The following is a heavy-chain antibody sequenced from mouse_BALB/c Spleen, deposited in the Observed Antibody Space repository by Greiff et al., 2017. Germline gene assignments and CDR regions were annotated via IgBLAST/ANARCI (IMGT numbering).Heavy chain of an antibody. V-gene: IGHV1-4*02. D-gene: IGHD1-3*01. Sequence: VQLQQSAAELARPGASVKMSCKASGYTFTSYTMHWVKQRPGQGLEWIGYINPSSGYTEYNQKFKSKATLTVDKSSSTAYMQLSSLTSEDSAVYYCARKGGVVWGQGTTLTVSS. J-gene: IGHJ2*01. CDR1: GYTFTSYT. CDR2: INPSSGYT. CDR3: ARKGGVV.